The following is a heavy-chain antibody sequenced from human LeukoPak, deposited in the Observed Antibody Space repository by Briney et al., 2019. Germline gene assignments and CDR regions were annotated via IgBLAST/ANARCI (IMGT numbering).Heavy chain of an antibody. CDR1: GGSISSDNYY. Sequence: PSETLSLTCTVSGGSISSDNYYWGWIRQPPGKGLEWIGSIYYSGTTYYNPSLKSRVTISVDTSKNQFSLKLSSVTAADTALYYCAKQYMGSSYNHSLDCWGQGTLVTVSS. CDR2: IYYSGTT. V-gene: IGHV4-39*01. J-gene: IGHJ4*02. D-gene: IGHD3-10*01. CDR3: AKQYMGSSYNHSLDC.